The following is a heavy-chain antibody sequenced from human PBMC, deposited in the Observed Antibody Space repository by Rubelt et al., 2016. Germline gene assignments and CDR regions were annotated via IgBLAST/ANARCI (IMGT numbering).Heavy chain of an antibody. CDR1: GGSISSSSYY. CDR3: ARDSPMVRGVNMRPT. D-gene: IGHD3-10*01. Sequence: QLQLQESGPGLVKPSETLSLTCTVSGGSISSSSYYWGWIRQPPGKGLEWIGSIYYSGSTSYNPSLNSRVTISVDTSKIQFSLKLSSVTAADTAVYYCARDSPMVRGVNMRPTWGQGTLVTVSS. V-gene: IGHV4-39*07. CDR2: IYYSGST. J-gene: IGHJ5*02.